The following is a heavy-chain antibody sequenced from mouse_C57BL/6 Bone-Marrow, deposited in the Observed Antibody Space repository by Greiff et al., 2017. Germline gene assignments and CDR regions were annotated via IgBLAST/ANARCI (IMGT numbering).Heavy chain of an antibody. V-gene: IGHV1-80*01. CDR3: ARAGGNYDAMDY. CDR2: IYPGDGDT. J-gene: IGHJ4*01. Sequence: VQGVESGAELVKPGASVKISCKASGYAFSSYWMNWVKQRPGKGLEWIGQIYPGDGDTNYNGKFKGKATLTADKSSSTAYMQLSSLTSEDSAVYFCARAGGNYDAMDYWGQGTSVTVSS. D-gene: IGHD2-1*01. CDR1: GYAFSSYW.